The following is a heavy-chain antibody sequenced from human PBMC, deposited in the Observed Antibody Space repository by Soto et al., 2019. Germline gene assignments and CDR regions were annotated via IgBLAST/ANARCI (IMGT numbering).Heavy chain of an antibody. CDR1: GFTFSSYA. V-gene: IGHV3-23*01. D-gene: IGHD1-26*01. CDR2: ISGSGGST. J-gene: IGHJ3*02. CDR3: EKGEEDSGRYYAFDI. Sequence: GGSLRLSCAASGFTFSSYAMSWVRQAPGKGLEWVSAISGSGGSTYYADSVKGRFTISRDNSKNTLYLQMNSLRAEDTAVYYCEKGEEDSGRYYAFDIWGQGTMVTVSS.